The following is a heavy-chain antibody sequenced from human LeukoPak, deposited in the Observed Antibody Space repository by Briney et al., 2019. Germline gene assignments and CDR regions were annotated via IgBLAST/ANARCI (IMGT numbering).Heavy chain of an antibody. Sequence: PGGSLRLSCATSGFTFSSYVMSWVRQAPGKGLEWVSVISGSGVNTDYADSVKGRFTISRDNSKNTLYLQMNSLRAEDTAVYYCAKTPAPVFGSKCYFDYWGQGTLVTVSS. CDR2: ISGSGVNT. CDR1: GFTFSSYV. J-gene: IGHJ4*02. V-gene: IGHV3-23*01. CDR3: AKTPAPVFGSKCYFDY. D-gene: IGHD3-3*01.